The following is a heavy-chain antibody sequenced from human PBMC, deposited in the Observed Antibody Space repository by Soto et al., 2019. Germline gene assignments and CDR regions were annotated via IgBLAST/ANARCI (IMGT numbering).Heavy chain of an antibody. V-gene: IGHV3-23*01. CDR3: AKDFSLDDYGIDY. D-gene: IGHD4-17*01. CDR1: GFTFSSYS. Sequence: GGSLRLSCLASGFTFSSYSMSWVRPAPGKGLEWVSGIRGSGGSPFYADSVKGRFTLSRVNFKNTLYLQMNSLRAEDTAVYYCAKDFSLDDYGIDYWGQGTLVTAPQ. J-gene: IGHJ4*02. CDR2: IRGSGGSP.